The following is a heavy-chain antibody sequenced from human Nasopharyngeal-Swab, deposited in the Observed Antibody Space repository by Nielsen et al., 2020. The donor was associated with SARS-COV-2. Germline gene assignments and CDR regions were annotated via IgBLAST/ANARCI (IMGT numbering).Heavy chain of an antibody. D-gene: IGHD3-9*01. CDR3: ARQGDYDILTGYGY. Sequence: GPTLVKPTQTRTLTCTFSGFSLSTSGVGVGWIRQPPGKALEWLALIYWDDDKRYSPSLKSRLTITKDTSKNQVVLTMTNMDPVDTATYYCARQGDYDILTGYGYWGQGTLVTVSS. J-gene: IGHJ4*02. CDR1: GFSLSTSGVG. CDR2: IYWDDDK. V-gene: IGHV2-5*02.